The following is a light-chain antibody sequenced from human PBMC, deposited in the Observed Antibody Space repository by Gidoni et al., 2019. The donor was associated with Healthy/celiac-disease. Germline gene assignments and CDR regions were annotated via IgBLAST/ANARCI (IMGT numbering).Light chain of an antibody. CDR2: DAS. Sequence: DIWMTQSPSSLSASVRDRVTITCQASQDISNYLNWYQQKPEKAPKLLIYDASNLETGVPSRFSGSGSGTDFTFTISSLQPEDIATYYCQQYDNLPITFGHGTRLEIK. CDR1: QDISNY. J-gene: IGKJ5*01. CDR3: QQYDNLPIT. V-gene: IGKV1-33*01.